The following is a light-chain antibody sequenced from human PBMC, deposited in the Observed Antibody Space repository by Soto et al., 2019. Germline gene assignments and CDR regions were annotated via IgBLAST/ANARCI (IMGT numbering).Light chain of an antibody. CDR1: QVISNY. Sequence: DIQMTQSPSALSASVGDRVTITCQASQVISNYLNWYQQKPGQAPDLLIYDASKLETGVPSRFSGSGSGTDFSFTISSLQPEDIATYYCQQYDNLPLTFGGGTKVEIK. V-gene: IGKV1-33*01. CDR3: QQYDNLPLT. J-gene: IGKJ4*01. CDR2: DAS.